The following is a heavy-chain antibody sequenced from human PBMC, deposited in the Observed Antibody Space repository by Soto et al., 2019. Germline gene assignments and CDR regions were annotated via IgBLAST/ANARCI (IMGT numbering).Heavy chain of an antibody. D-gene: IGHD3-22*01. CDR1: GYTFTSYY. CDR2: INPSGGST. J-gene: IGHJ5*02. V-gene: IGHV1-46*01. CDR3: ARDVGYDSSGYPPPDWFDP. Sequence: ASVKVSCKASGYTFTSYYMHWVRQAPGQGLEWMGIINPSGGSTSYAQKFQGRVTMTRDTSTSTVYMELSSLRSEDTAVYYCARDVGYDSSGYPPPDWFDPWGQGTLVTVSS.